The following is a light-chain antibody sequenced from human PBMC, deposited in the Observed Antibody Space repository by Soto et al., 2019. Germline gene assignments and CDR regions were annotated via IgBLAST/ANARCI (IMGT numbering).Light chain of an antibody. CDR3: QQPET. V-gene: IGKV3-11*01. CDR1: QSVSSY. J-gene: IGKJ1*01. Sequence: EIVLTQSPATLSLSPGERATLSCRASQSVSSYLAWYQQKPGQAPRLLIYDASNRATGIPARFSGSGSGTDFTLTISSLEPEDFAVYYCQQPETFGQGTKVDIK. CDR2: DAS.